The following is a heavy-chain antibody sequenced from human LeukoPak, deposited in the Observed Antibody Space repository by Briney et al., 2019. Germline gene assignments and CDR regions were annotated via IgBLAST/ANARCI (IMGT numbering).Heavy chain of an antibody. CDR2: INHSGST. Sequence: PSETLSLTCAVYGGSFSGYYWSWIRQPPGKGLEWIGEINHSGSTNYNPSLKSRVTISVDTSKNQFSLKLRSVTAADTAVYYCARVVATITGSYFDYWGQGTLVTASS. CDR3: ARVVATITGSYFDY. J-gene: IGHJ4*02. D-gene: IGHD5-12*01. V-gene: IGHV4-34*01. CDR1: GGSFSGYY.